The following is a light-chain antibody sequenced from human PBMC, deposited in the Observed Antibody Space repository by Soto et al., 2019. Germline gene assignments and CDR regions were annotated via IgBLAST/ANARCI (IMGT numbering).Light chain of an antibody. CDR3: QSYDSSLSGFV. Sequence: QSVLTQPPSVSGAPGQRVTISCTGSSSNLGADFDVHWYQQVPGTAPKLLIYADTNRPSGVPDRFSGSKSGTSASLAIAGLQADDEADYYCQSYDSSLSGFVFGTGTKVTVL. J-gene: IGLJ1*01. CDR1: SSNLGADFD. V-gene: IGLV1-40*01. CDR2: ADT.